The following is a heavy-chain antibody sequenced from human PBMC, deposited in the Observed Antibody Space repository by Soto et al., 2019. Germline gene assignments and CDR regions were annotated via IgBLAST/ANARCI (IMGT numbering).Heavy chain of an antibody. Sequence: GSLRLSCAASGFRFSEFYMTWIRQAPGKGLEWVAYISSEGDRTSYADSVKGRFTISRDNARDSLYLQMNSLGAEDTAVYYCARDDCSDGSCQLYYYYMDVWGNGTMVTVSS. CDR1: GFRFSEFY. V-gene: IGHV3-11*01. CDR2: ISSEGDRT. D-gene: IGHD2-15*01. J-gene: IGHJ6*03. CDR3: ARDDCSDGSCQLYYYYMDV.